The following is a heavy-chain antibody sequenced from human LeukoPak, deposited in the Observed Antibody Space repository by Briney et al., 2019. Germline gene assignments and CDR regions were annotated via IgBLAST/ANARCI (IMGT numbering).Heavy chain of an antibody. V-gene: IGHV1-18*01. Sequence: ASVKVSCKASGYTFTSYGISWVRQAPGQGLEWMGWINAYNGNTNYAQKLQGRVTMTTDTSTSTAYMELRSLRSDDTAVYYCASGRTDIVVVPATLRNYYFDYWGQGTLVTVSS. D-gene: IGHD2-2*01. CDR1: GYTFTSYG. CDR3: ASGRTDIVVVPATLRNYYFDY. CDR2: INAYNGNT. J-gene: IGHJ4*02.